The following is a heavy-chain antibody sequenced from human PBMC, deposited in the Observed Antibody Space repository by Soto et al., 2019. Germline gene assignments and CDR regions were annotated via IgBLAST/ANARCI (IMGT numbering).Heavy chain of an antibody. Sequence: GGSLRLSCAASGFTFSSYWMSWVRQAPGKGLEWVANIKQDGSEKYYVDSVKGRFTISRDNAKNSLYLQMNSLRAEDTAVYYCAKDVSSTVTGPVFDYWGQGTLVTVSS. CDR1: GFTFSSYW. D-gene: IGHD4-17*01. V-gene: IGHV3-7*03. CDR3: AKDVSSTVTGPVFDY. J-gene: IGHJ4*02. CDR2: IKQDGSEK.